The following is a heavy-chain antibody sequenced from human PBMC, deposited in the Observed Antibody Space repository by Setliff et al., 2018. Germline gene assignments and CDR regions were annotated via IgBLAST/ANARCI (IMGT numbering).Heavy chain of an antibody. V-gene: IGHV3-33*01. CDR1: GFTFSSYG. CDR3: ARSETCHSTHCSPYDY. Sequence: PGGSLRLSCAASGFTFSSYGMHWVRQAPGKGLEWVAVIWYDGSNKYYADSVKGRFTISRDNSKNTLYLQMNSLRAEDTAVYYCARSETCHSTHCSPYDYWGQGTPVTVSS. J-gene: IGHJ4*02. D-gene: IGHD2-2*01. CDR2: IWYDGSNK.